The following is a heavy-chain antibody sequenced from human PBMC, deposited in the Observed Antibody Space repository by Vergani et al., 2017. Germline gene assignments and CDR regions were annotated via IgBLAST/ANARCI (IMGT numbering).Heavy chain of an antibody. Sequence: QVQLVQSGAEVKKPGASVKVSCKASGYTFTGYYMHWVRQAPGQGLEWMGWINPNSGGKNYAQKFQGWVTISRDTSISTAYMELSRLRSDDTAVYYCARDHACDYDILTGWGPFDYWGQGALVTVSS. CDR1: GYTFTGYY. D-gene: IGHD3-9*01. CDR2: INPNSGGK. V-gene: IGHV1-2*04. CDR3: ARDHACDYDILTGWGPFDY. J-gene: IGHJ4*02.